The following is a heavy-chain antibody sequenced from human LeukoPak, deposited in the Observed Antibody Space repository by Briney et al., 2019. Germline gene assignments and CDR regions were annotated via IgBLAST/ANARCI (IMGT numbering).Heavy chain of an antibody. V-gene: IGHV4-61*01. CDR2: IYYSGST. D-gene: IGHD6-13*01. J-gene: IGHJ6*02. Sequence: SETLSLTCTVSGGSVSSGSYYWSWIRQPPGKGLEWIVYIYYSGSTNYNPSLKSRVTISVDTSKNQFSLKLSSVTAADTAVYYCARGIYGYSSSWYYYYGMDVWGQGTTVTVSS. CDR3: ARGIYGYSSSWYYYYGMDV. CDR1: GGSVSSGSYY.